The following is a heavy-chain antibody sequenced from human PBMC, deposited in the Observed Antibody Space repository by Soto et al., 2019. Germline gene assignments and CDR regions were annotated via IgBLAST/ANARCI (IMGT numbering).Heavy chain of an antibody. D-gene: IGHD6-13*01. CDR2: ISGSGGST. Sequence: GGSLRLSCAASGFTFSSYAMSWVRQAPGKGLEWVSVISGSGGSTYYADSVKGRFTISRDNSKNTLYLQMNSLRAEDTAVYYCAKHQDSYSWLFDYWGQGTLVTVSS. CDR1: GFTFSSYA. CDR3: AKHQDSYSWLFDY. V-gene: IGHV3-23*01. J-gene: IGHJ4*02.